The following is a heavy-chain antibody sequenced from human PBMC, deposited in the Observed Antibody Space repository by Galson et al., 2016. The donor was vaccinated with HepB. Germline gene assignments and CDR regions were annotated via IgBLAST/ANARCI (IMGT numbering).Heavy chain of an antibody. V-gene: IGHV4-31*03. J-gene: IGHJ6*03. CDR2: TYYSGST. Sequence: TLSLTCTVSGGSISSGGYYWTWIRQHPGKGLEWIGSTYYSGSTYYNPSLKSRVTISVDTSKNQFSLKLSSVTAADTAVYYCATVAQTGYYYMDVWGKGTTVTVSS. CDR1: GGSISSGGYY. D-gene: IGHD3-10*01. CDR3: ATVAQTGYYYMDV.